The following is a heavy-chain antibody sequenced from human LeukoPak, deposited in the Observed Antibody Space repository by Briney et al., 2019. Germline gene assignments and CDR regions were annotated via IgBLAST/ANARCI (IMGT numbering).Heavy chain of an antibody. CDR1: GYTFTGYY. V-gene: IGHV1-2*02. Sequence: GASVKVSCKASGYTFTGYYMHWVRQSPGQGLEWRGWINPNSGGTNYAQKFQGRVTMTRDTPISTAYMELSRLRSDDTAVYYSARSPRFISSGWFFDYWGQGTLVTVSS. J-gene: IGHJ4*02. CDR3: ARSPRFISSGWFFDY. CDR2: INPNSGGT. D-gene: IGHD6-19*01.